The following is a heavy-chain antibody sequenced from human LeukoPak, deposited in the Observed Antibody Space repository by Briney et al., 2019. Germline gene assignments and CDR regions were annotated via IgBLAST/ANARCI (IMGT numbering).Heavy chain of an antibody. Sequence: PSETLSLTCTVSGASISTSNYYWSWIRQPPGKGLEWIGYIYYSGSTNYKPSLKSRVTISVDTSKNQFSLKLSSVTAADTAVYYCTRNTAAPSHTTIWGQGTLVTVFS. CDR3: TRNTAAPSHTTI. J-gene: IGHJ4*02. D-gene: IGHD6-13*01. CDR1: GASISTSNYY. V-gene: IGHV4-61*05. CDR2: IYYSGST.